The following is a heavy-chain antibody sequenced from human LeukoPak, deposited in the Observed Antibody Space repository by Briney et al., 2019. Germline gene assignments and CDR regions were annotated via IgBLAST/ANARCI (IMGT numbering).Heavy chain of an antibody. CDR1: GGSFSGYY. D-gene: IGHD3-3*01. V-gene: IGHV4-34*01. Sequence: SETLSLTCAVYGGSFSGYYWSWIRQPPGKGLEWIGEINHSGSTNYNPSLKSRVTISVDTSKNQFSLKLSSVTAADTAVYYCAKSSGGTIFGVVIPFDYWGQGTLVTVSS. CDR3: AKSSGGTIFGVVIPFDY. CDR2: INHSGST. J-gene: IGHJ4*02.